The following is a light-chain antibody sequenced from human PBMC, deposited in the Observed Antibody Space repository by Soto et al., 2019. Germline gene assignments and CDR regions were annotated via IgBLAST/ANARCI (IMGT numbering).Light chain of an antibody. CDR3: QQYYSTPVT. CDR1: QNILLSSNNKNY. CDR2: WAS. V-gene: IGKV4-1*01. Sequence: DIVMTQSPDSLAVSLGERATINCKSSQNILLSSNNKNYLAWYQQKPGQPPKVLIAWASTRESGVPDRFSCSGFGTDYTLHISSMQAEDVSVYYGQQYYSTPVTFGQGTKLEIK. J-gene: IGKJ2*01.